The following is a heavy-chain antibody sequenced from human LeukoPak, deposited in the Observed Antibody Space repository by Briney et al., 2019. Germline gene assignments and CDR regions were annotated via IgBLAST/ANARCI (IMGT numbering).Heavy chain of an antibody. D-gene: IGHD6-13*01. V-gene: IGHV4-59*01. CDR2: IYYSGST. J-gene: IGHJ3*02. CDR3: AREGYSSSWSQDAFDI. CDR1: GGSISSYY. Sequence: SETLSLTCTVSGGSISSYYWSWIRQPPGKGLEWIGYIYYSGSTNYNPSLKSRVTISVDTSKNQFSLKRSSVTAADTAVYYCAREGYSSSWSQDAFDIWGQGTMVTVSS.